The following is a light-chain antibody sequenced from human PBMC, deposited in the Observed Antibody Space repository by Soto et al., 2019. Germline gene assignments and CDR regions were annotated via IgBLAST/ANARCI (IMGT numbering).Light chain of an antibody. CDR3: HHTFNSTPWT. V-gene: IGKV1-39*01. J-gene: IGKJ1*01. CDR2: GAS. CDR1: QNIDMY. Sequence: DIHMTQSPSSLSASVGDTVTITCRASQNIDMYLNWYQQKPGKAPRVLISGASNLQSGVPSRFSGSGSGTDFTLTISSLQSEDFASYFCHHTFNSTPWTFGQGTKVEVK.